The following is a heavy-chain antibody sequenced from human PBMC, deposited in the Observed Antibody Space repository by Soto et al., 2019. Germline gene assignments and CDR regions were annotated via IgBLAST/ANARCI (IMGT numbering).Heavy chain of an antibody. CDR2: ISYDGSNK. CDR1: GFTFSSYA. Sequence: GGSLRLSCAASGFTFSSYAMHWVRQAPGKGLEWVAVISYDGSNKYYADSVKGRFTISRDNSKNTLYLQMNSLRAEDTAVYYCARSQWELLLGYSYGMDVWGQGTTVTVS. J-gene: IGHJ6*02. CDR3: ARSQWELLLGYSYGMDV. V-gene: IGHV3-30-3*01. D-gene: IGHD1-26*01.